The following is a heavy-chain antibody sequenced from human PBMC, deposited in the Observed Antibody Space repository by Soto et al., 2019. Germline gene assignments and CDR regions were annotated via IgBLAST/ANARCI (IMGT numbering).Heavy chain of an antibody. D-gene: IGHD4-17*01. CDR3: ARGGIDYGDYYYYYGMDV. CDR2: MNPNSGNT. CDR1: GYTFTSYD. V-gene: IGHV1-8*01. Sequence: ASVKVSCKASGYTFTSYDINWVRQATGQGLEWMGWMNPNSGNTGYAQKFQGRVTMTRNTSISTAYMELSSLRSEDTAVYYCARGGIDYGDYYYYYGMDVWGQGTTVTASS. J-gene: IGHJ6*02.